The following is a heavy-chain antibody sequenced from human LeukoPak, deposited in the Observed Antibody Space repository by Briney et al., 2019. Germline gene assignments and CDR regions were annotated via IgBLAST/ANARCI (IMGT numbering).Heavy chain of an antibody. D-gene: IGHD1-1*01. CDR2: ISYGEGDE. V-gene: IGHV3-30*07. CDR3: ARAGGAWSTTHYYYYMDV. Sequence: GGSLRLSCAASGYAFRGYPMYWVRQAPGKGLEWVAFISYGEGDELYADSVKGRFTISRDDSRSTLYLQMNSLRPEDTAIFYCARAGGAWSTTHYYYYMDVWGKGTTVTVSS. J-gene: IGHJ6*03. CDR1: GYAFRGYP.